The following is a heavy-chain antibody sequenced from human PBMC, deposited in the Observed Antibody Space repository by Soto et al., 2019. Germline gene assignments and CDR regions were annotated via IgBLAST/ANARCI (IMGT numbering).Heavy chain of an antibody. Sequence: ASVKVSCKASGYTFTGYYMHWVRQAPGQGLEWMGIVNPSGGSTSYAQKFQGRVTMTRDTSTSTVYMELSSLRSEDTAVYYCAILVGADYFDYWGQGTLVTVSS. CDR1: GYTFTGYY. V-gene: IGHV1-46*01. D-gene: IGHD1-26*01. J-gene: IGHJ4*02. CDR2: VNPSGGST. CDR3: AILVGADYFDY.